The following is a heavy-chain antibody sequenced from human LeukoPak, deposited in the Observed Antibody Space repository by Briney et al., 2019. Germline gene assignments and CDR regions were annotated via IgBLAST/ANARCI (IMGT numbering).Heavy chain of an antibody. CDR1: DESFSGYY. CDR2: INYSGST. D-gene: IGHD2-15*01. J-gene: IGHJ4*02. CDR3: AREGRGGHNFDL. Sequence: SETLPLTCAVSDESFSGYYWNWIRQPPGRGLEWIGEINYSGSTKYHPSLKSRVTMSVDKSKKQLSLKLTSVTAADTAVYCAREGRGGHNFDLWGQGTLVIVSS. V-gene: IGHV4-34*01.